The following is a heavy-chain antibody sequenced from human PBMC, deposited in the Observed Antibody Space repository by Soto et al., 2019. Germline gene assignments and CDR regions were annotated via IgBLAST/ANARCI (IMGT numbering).Heavy chain of an antibody. V-gene: IGHV3-48*01. D-gene: IGHD4-4*01. CDR2: ISSSSSTI. J-gene: IGHJ5*02. Sequence: GGSMRLSCAASGFXFSSYSMNWVRQAPGKGLEWVSYISSSSSTIYYADSVKGRFTISRDNAKNSLYLQMNSLRAEDTAVYYCARDPRYSKSGGNWFDPWGQGTLVTVSS. CDR1: GFXFSSYS. CDR3: ARDPRYSKSGGNWFDP.